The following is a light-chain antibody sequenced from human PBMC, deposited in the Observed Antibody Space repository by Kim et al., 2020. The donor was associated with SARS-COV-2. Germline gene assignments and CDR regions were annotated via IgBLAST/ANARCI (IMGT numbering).Light chain of an antibody. V-gene: IGKV3-15*01. J-gene: IGKJ5*01. CDR2: AAS. Sequence: SPGERATLSGRASQNVNNNLAWYQQKPGQAPRLLLYAASTRATGVPARFSGSGSGTEFTLTISSLQSEDSAVYYCQQFYNWPPITFGQGTRLEIK. CDR3: QQFYNWPPIT. CDR1: QNVNNN.